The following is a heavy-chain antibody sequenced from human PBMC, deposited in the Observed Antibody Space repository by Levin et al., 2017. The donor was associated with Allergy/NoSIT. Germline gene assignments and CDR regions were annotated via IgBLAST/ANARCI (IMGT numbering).Heavy chain of an antibody. Sequence: SETLSLTCAVYGGSFSGYYWSWIRQPPGKGLEWIGEINHSGSTNYNPSLKSRVTISVDTSKNQFSLKLSSVTAADTAVYYCASREWLDGEDIDYWGQGTLVTVSS. CDR3: ASREWLDGEDIDY. J-gene: IGHJ4*02. CDR1: GGSFSGYY. CDR2: INHSGST. V-gene: IGHV4-34*01. D-gene: IGHD6-19*01.